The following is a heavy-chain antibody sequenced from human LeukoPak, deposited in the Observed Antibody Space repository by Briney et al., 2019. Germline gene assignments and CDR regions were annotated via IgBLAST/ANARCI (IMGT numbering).Heavy chain of an antibody. D-gene: IGHD3-22*01. CDR3: ARDTYYYDRAGFGY. Sequence: GGSLRLSCAASGFTFSSYSMNWVRQAPGKGLEWVSYISSSSSTIYYADSVKGRFTISRDNAKNSLYLQMNSLRAEDTAVYYCARDTYYYDRAGFGYWGQGTLVTVSS. V-gene: IGHV3-48*01. CDR1: GFTFSSYS. CDR2: ISSSSSTI. J-gene: IGHJ4*02.